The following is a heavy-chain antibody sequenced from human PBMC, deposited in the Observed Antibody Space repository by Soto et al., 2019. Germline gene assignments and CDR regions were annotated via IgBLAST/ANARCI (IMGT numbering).Heavy chain of an antibody. J-gene: IGHJ5*02. V-gene: IGHV3-33*01. CDR2: IWYDGINK. D-gene: IGHD1-26*01. Sequence: GGSLRLSCAASGFTFSSYGMHWVRQAPGKGLEWVAVIWYDGINKYYADSVKGRFTISRDNAKNSLYLQMNSLRDEDTAVYYCAREGGNLNWFDPWGQGTLVTVSS. CDR1: GFTFSSYG. CDR3: AREGGNLNWFDP.